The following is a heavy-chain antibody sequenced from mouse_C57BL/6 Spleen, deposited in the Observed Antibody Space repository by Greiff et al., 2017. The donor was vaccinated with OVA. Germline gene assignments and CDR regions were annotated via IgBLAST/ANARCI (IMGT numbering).Heavy chain of an antibody. CDR1: GFTFSSYG. Sequence: EVHLVESGGDLVKPGGSLKLSCAASGFTFSSYGMSWVRQTPDKRLEWVATISSGGSYTYYPDSVKGRFTISRDNAKNTLYLQMSSLKSEDTAMYYCARQGVYYGYDASMDYWGQGTSVTVSS. CDR3: ARQGVYYGYDASMDY. CDR2: ISSGGSYT. V-gene: IGHV5-6*01. D-gene: IGHD2-2*01. J-gene: IGHJ4*01.